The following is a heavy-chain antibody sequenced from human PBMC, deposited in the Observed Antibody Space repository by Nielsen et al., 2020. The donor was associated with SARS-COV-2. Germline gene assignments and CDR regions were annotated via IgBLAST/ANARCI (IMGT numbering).Heavy chain of an antibody. CDR3: VVDTADFDY. D-gene: IGHD5-18*01. CDR2: ISWNSGSI. CDR1: GFTFDDYA. V-gene: IGHV3-9*01. J-gene: IGHJ4*02. Sequence: SLRLSCAASGFTFDDYAMHWVRQAPGKGPEWVSGISWNSGSIGYADSVKGRFTISRDNAKNSLYLQMNSLRAEDTALYHCVVDTADFDYWGQGTLVTVSS.